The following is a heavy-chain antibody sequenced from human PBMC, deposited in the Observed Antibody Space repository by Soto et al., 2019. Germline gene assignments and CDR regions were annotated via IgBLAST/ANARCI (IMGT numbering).Heavy chain of an antibody. D-gene: IGHD3-22*01. CDR3: ARDSTRGITMIVGGVFGMDV. CDR2: IIPIFGTA. V-gene: IGHV1-69*13. Sequence: ASVKVSCKASGGTFSSYAISWVRQAPGQGLEWMGGIIPIFGTANYAQKFQGRVTITADESTSTAYMELSSLRSEDTAVYYCARDSTRGITMIVGGVFGMDVWGQGTTVTVSS. J-gene: IGHJ6*02. CDR1: GGTFSSYA.